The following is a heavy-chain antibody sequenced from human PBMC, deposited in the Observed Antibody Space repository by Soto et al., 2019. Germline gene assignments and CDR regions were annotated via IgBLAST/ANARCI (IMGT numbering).Heavy chain of an antibody. V-gene: IGHV3-30-3*01. D-gene: IGHD3-22*01. CDR1: GFTFSSYA. Sequence: PVGSLRLSCAASGFTFSSYAMHWVRQAPGKGLEWVAVISYDGSNKYYADSVKGRFTISRDNSKNTLYLQMNSLRAEDTAVYYCANNYYDSSGYYLSYYYYGMDVWGQGTTVTVSS. CDR3: ANNYYDSSGYYLSYYYYGMDV. J-gene: IGHJ6*02. CDR2: ISYDGSNK.